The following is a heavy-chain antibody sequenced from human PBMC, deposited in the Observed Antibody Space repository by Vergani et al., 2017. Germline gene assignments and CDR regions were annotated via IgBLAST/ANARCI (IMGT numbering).Heavy chain of an antibody. D-gene: IGHD4-17*01. V-gene: IGHV4-34*01. J-gene: IGHJ6*02. CDR2: INHSGST. Sequence: QLQLQESGPGLVKPSETLSLTCTVSGGSISSHYWSWIRQPPGKGLEWIGEINHSGSTNYNPSLKSRVTISVDTSKNQFSLKLSSVTAADTAVYYCARGPRAVTSYYYYGMDVWGQGTTVTVSS. CDR1: GGSISSHY. CDR3: ARGPRAVTSYYYYGMDV.